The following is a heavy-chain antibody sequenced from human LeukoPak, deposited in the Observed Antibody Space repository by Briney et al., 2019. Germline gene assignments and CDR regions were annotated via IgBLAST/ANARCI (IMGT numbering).Heavy chain of an antibody. CDR3: ARAAGGLVLRFLGWLYYGMDV. D-gene: IGHD3-3*01. CDR1: GGTFSSYA. J-gene: IGHJ6*02. V-gene: IGHV1-69*01. CDR2: IIPIFGTA. Sequence: GSSVKVSCKASGGTFSSYAISWVRQAPGQGLEWMGGIIPIFGTANYAQKFQGRVTITADESTSTAYMELSSLRSEDTAVYYCARAAGGLVLRFLGWLYYGMDVWGQGTTVTVSS.